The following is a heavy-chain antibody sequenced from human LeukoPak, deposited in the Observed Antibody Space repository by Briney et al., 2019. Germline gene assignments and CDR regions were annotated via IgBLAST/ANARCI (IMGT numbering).Heavy chain of an antibody. Sequence: GGSLRLSCAASGFTFSSYAMHWVRQAPGKGLEWVAVISYDGGNKYYADSVKGRFTISRDNSKNTLYLQMNSLRAEDTAVCYCASPTGYSSGWYFFDYWGQGTLVTVSS. V-gene: IGHV3-30-3*01. CDR1: GFTFSSYA. CDR3: ASPTGYSSGWYFFDY. J-gene: IGHJ4*02. CDR2: ISYDGGNK. D-gene: IGHD6-19*01.